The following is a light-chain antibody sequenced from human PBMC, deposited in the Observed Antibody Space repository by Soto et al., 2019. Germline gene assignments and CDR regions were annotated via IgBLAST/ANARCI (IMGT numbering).Light chain of an antibody. J-gene: IGKJ5*01. CDR3: QQYGSSQIT. V-gene: IGKV3-20*01. CDR1: QSVGSN. Sequence: IILTQSPATLPVPPGERATLSCRASQSVGSNLAWFQQKPGQAPRLLISGASNRATGIPDRFSGSGSGTDFTLTISRLEPDDFALYYCQQYGSSQITFGQGTRLEI. CDR2: GAS.